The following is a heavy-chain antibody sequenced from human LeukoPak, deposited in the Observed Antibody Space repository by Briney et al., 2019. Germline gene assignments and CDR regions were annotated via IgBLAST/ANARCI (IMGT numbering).Heavy chain of an antibody. CDR2: IIPIFGTA. D-gene: IGHD5-24*01. Sequence: SVKVSCKASGGTFSSYAISWVRQAPGQGLEWMGGIIPIFGTANYAQKFQGRVTITTDESTSTAYMELSSLRSEDTAVYSCERGADRWLQRYNWFDPWGQGTLVTVSS. V-gene: IGHV1-69*05. J-gene: IGHJ5*02. CDR1: GGTFSSYA. CDR3: ERGADRWLQRYNWFDP.